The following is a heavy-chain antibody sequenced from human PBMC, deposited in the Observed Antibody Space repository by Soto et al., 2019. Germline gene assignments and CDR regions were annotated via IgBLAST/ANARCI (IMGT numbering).Heavy chain of an antibody. V-gene: IGHV3-30*03. CDR2: ISHDGSKQ. CDR3: ATDLKYGTLDH. Sequence: QVQVVESGGGVVQPGRSLRLSCAASGFNFSNYNMHWVRQAPGKGLECVAIISHDGSKQYSAGSVKGRFTISRDNAKNILFLQMDSLRAEDTAVYHCATDLKYGTLDHWGQGTPVRLS. D-gene: IGHD2-2*01. CDR1: GFNFSNYN. J-gene: IGHJ4*02.